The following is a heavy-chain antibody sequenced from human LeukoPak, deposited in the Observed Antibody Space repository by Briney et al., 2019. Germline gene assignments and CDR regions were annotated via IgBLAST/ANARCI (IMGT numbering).Heavy chain of an antibody. J-gene: IGHJ4*02. CDR3: AKDLSSGWYIFDY. Sequence: GGSLRLSCAASGFTFSSYAMNWVRQAPGKGLEWVSTVTGSGGSTYNADSVKGRFTISRDNSKNTLYLQMNSLGAEDTAVYYCAKDLSSGWYIFDYWGQGTLVTVSS. CDR1: GFTFSSYA. D-gene: IGHD6-19*01. V-gene: IGHV3-23*01. CDR2: VTGSGGST.